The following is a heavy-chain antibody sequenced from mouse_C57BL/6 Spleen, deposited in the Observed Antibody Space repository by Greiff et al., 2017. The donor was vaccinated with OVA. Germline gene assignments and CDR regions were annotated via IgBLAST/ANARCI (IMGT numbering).Heavy chain of an antibody. CDR3: ARYGNFLGAMDY. D-gene: IGHD2-1*01. J-gene: IGHJ4*01. CDR2: IYPEDGVT. Sequence: EVQLQQSGAELVKPGASVKLSCTASGFNIKDYSMHWVKQRTEQGLEWIGRIYPEDGVTKYAPKFQGKATLTADTSSNTVDLQLSSLTSEDTAVYYCARYGNFLGAMDYWGQGTSVTVSA. V-gene: IGHV14-2*01. CDR1: GFNIKDYS.